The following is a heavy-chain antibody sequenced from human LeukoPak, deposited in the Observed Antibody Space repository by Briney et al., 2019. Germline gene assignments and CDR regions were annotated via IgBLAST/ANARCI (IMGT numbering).Heavy chain of an antibody. CDR2: IIPIIGTA. CDR1: GGTFSSYA. J-gene: IGHJ4*02. Sequence: SVKVSCKASGGTFSSYAISWVRQAPGQGLEWMGRIIPIIGTANYAQKFQGRVTITTDESTSTAYMELSSLRSEDTAVYYCARAYYDSSGYYYFDYWGQGTLVTVSS. V-gene: IGHV1-69*05. CDR3: ARAYYDSSGYYYFDY. D-gene: IGHD3-22*01.